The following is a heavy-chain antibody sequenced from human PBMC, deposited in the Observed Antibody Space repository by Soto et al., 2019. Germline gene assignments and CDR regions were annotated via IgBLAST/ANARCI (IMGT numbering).Heavy chain of an antibody. D-gene: IGHD4-17*01. V-gene: IGHV4-4*02. J-gene: IGHJ4*02. CDR1: GGSISSTNW. CDR2: IYHSGSI. CDR3: AVITVTTRLTYY. Sequence: QVQLQESGPGLVKPSETLSLTCAVSGGSISSTNWWSWVRQPPGKGLEWIGEIYHSGSINYNPSLKSRVTISVDKSKNQFSLKPSSVTAAYSVIYYCAVITVTTRLTYYWGQGTLVTVSS.